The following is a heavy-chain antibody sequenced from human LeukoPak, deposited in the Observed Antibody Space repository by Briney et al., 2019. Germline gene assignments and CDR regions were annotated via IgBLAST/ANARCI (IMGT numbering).Heavy chain of an antibody. J-gene: IGHJ4*02. V-gene: IGHV4-59*01. D-gene: IGHD5-18*01. CDR1: GGSISSYY. Sequence: SETLSLTCTVPGGSISSYYWSWIRQPPGKGLEWIGYIYYSGSTNYNPSLKSRVTISVDTSKNQFSLKLSSVTAADTAVYYCARVDTAMGYGLDYWGQGTLVTVSS. CDR2: IYYSGST. CDR3: ARVDTAMGYGLDY.